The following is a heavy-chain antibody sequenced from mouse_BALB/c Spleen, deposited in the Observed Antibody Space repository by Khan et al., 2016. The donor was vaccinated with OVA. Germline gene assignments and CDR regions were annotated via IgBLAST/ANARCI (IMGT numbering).Heavy chain of an antibody. CDR3: ARGTTVGAFDY. CDR2: ISNSGGST. D-gene: IGHD1-1*01. J-gene: IGHJ2*01. Sequence: EVELVESGGGLVQPGGSLKLSCATSVFTFSDYFMYWVRQTPEKRLEWVAYISNSGGSTYYPDTVKGRFTISRDNAKNTLYLQMSRLKSEDTAMYFCARGTTVGAFDYWGQGTTLTVSS. CDR1: VFTFSDYF. V-gene: IGHV5-12*02.